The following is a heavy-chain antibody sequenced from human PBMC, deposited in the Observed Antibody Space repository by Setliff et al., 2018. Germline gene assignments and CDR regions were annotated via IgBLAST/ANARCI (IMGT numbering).Heavy chain of an antibody. Sequence: SVKVSCKASGGTFSSYAISWVRQAPGQGLEWMGRIIPIFGTANYAQKFQGRVTITADKSTSTAYMELSSLKSEDTAVYYCARALLPIYDYSNYEEENYAFDIWGQGTMVTVSS. D-gene: IGHD4-4*01. CDR1: GGTFSSYA. CDR3: ARALLPIYDYSNYEEENYAFDI. CDR2: IIPIFGTA. V-gene: IGHV1-69*06. J-gene: IGHJ3*02.